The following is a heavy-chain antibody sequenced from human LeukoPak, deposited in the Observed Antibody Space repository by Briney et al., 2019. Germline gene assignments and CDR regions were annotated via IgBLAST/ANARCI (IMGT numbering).Heavy chain of an antibody. CDR2: IYTNTGNP. J-gene: IGHJ4*02. V-gene: IGHV7-4-1*02. D-gene: IGHD3-22*01. CDR1: GYTFTSYA. Sequence: ASVKVSCKASGYTFTSYAMNWVRQAPGQGLEWMGWIYTNTGNPTYAQGFTGRFVFSLDASVSTAYLQISSLKADDTAVYYCAREGRGSSGYYSDYWGQGTLVTVSS. CDR3: AREGRGSSGYYSDY.